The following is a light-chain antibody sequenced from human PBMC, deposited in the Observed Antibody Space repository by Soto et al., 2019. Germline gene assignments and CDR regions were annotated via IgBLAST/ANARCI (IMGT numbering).Light chain of an antibody. CDR1: SSDVGAYNY. V-gene: IGLV2-11*01. CDR2: GDS. J-gene: IGLJ3*02. Sequence: QSALTQPRSVSGSPGQSVTISCTGTSSDVGAYNYVSWYQQPPGKAPKLMIYGDSDRPSGVPDRFSGSKSGTAASLTISGLQAEDEADYYYCSYGGIYTWVFGGGTKLTVL. CDR3: CSYGGIYTWV.